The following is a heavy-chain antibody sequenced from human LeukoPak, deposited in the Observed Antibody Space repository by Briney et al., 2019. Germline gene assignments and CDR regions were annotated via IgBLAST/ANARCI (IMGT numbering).Heavy chain of an antibody. CDR1: GFTFDDYA. Sequence: GGSLRLSCAASGFTFDDYAMHWVRQAPGKGLEWVSGISWNRGSIGYADSVKGRFTISRDNAKNSLYLQMNSLRAEDMALYYCAKGLYSSSWYYFDYLGQGTLVTVSS. J-gene: IGHJ4*02. V-gene: IGHV3-9*03. CDR2: ISWNRGSI. D-gene: IGHD6-13*01. CDR3: AKGLYSSSWYYFDY.